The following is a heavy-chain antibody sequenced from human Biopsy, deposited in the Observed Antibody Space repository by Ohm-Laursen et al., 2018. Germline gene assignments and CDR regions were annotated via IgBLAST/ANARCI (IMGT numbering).Heavy chain of an antibody. D-gene: IGHD1-1*01. Sequence: ASSVKVSCKASGGTFSSFGISWVRQAPGQGLEWMGEINSMFGTTNYAQTFQGRVTITADESTSTAYMEASSLRSEDTAVYYCAKRGVERGRPLAYWGQGTLVTVSS. V-gene: IGHV1-69*01. CDR2: INSMFGTT. J-gene: IGHJ4*02. CDR1: GGTFSSFG. CDR3: AKRGVERGRPLAY.